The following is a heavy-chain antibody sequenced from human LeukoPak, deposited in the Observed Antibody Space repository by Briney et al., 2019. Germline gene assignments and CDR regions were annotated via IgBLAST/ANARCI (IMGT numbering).Heavy chain of an antibody. D-gene: IGHD6-6*01. CDR2: ISGSGGST. CDR1: EFTFSSYA. V-gene: IGHV3-23*01. CDR3: AKYSSSSDWFDP. J-gene: IGHJ5*02. Sequence: GGSLRLSCAASEFTFSSYAMSWVRQAPGKGLEWVSAISGSGGSTYYADSVKGRFTISRDNSKNTLYLQMNSLRAEDTAVYYCAKYSSSSDWFDPWGQGTLVTVSS.